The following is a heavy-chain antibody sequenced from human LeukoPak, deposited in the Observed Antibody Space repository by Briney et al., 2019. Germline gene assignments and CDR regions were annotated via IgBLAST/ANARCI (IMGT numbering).Heavy chain of an antibody. CDR1: GYTFTSYG. V-gene: IGHV1-18*01. J-gene: IGHJ6*03. Sequence: ASVKVSCKASGYTFTSYGISWVRQAPGQGLEWMGWINAYNGNTNYAQKLQGRVTMTRDTSTSTAYMELRSLRSDDPAVYYCARVGLVPNLSAYYYYMDVWGKGTTVTIP. CDR3: ARVGLVPNLSAYYYYMDV. CDR2: INAYNGNT. D-gene: IGHD2-2*01.